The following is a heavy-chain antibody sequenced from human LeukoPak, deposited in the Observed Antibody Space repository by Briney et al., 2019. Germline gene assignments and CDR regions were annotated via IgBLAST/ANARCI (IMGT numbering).Heavy chain of an antibody. CDR1: GFTFSSYG. CDR3: AKDVNSRLRGVYFDY. Sequence: PGRSLRLSCAASGFTFSSYGMHWVRQAPGKGLEWVAVIWYDGSNKYYADSVKGRFTISRDNSKNTLYLQMNSLRAEDTAVYYCAKDVNSRLRGVYFDYWGQGTLVTVSS. V-gene: IGHV3-33*06. CDR2: IWYDGSNK. D-gene: IGHD4-17*01. J-gene: IGHJ4*02.